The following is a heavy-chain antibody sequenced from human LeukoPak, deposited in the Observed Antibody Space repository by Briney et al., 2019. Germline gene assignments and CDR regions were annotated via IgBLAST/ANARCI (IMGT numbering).Heavy chain of an antibody. CDR2: IYPGESET. CDR1: GYTFTDYC. J-gene: IGHJ5*02. Sequence: GESLQISFKASGYTFTDYCVAWVRQMPGKGLEWMGLIYPGESETRYNPSFQGHVTMSVDNSINTAYLQWSSLQASDAAIYYCARGRWSVATKWFDPWGQGTLVTVSA. D-gene: IGHD4-23*01. V-gene: IGHV5-51*01. CDR3: ARGRWSVATKWFDP.